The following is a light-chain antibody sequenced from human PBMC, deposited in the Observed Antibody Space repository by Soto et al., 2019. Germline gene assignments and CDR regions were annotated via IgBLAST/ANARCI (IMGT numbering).Light chain of an antibody. CDR2: DAS. CDR3: QHYNSYSEA. Sequence: DIQMTQSPSTLSASVGDRVTITCRASQSIGTWLAWYQHRPGKAPSLLIYDASTLRSGVPSRFSGSGSGTEFTLTISSLQPDDFATYYCQHYNSYSEAFGQGTKV. V-gene: IGKV1-5*01. J-gene: IGKJ1*01. CDR1: QSIGTW.